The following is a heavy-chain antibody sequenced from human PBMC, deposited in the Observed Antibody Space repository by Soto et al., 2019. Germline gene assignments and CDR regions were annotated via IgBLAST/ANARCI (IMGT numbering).Heavy chain of an antibody. V-gene: IGHV3-23*01. CDR2: ISGSGGST. Sequence: EVQLLESGGGLVQPGGSLRLSCAASGFTFSSSAMSWVRQAPGKGLEWVSAISGSGGSTYYADSVKGRFTISRDNSKNTLYLQMNSLRAEDTAVYYCAKDRRPYGSGSYQDYWGQGTLVTVSS. CDR3: AKDRRPYGSGSYQDY. CDR1: GFTFSSSA. J-gene: IGHJ4*02. D-gene: IGHD3-10*01.